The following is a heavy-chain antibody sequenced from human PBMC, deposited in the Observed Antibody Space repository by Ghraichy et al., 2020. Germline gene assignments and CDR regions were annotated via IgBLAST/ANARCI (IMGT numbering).Heavy chain of an antibody. V-gene: IGHV1-24*01. D-gene: IGHD2-2*02. J-gene: IGHJ6*02. CDR2: FDPEDGET. Sequence: ASVKVSCKVSGDTLTELFMHWVRLAPGKGLEWMGGFDPEDGETIYAQKFQGRVTMTEDTSTDTAYMELNSLRSEDTAVYYCAVYCSSTSCYTPGGMDVWGQGTTVTVSS. CDR3: AVYCSSTSCYTPGGMDV. CDR1: GDTLTELF.